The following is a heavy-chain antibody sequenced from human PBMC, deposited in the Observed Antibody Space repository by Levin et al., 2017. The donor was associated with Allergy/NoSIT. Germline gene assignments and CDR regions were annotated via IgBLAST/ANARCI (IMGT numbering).Heavy chain of an antibody. CDR2: MKQDGTER. Sequence: QPGGSLRLSCAASGFSFSNSYMCWVRQAPGKGLEWVASMKQDGTERNYVDSVKGRFTISRDNAKNSLYLQMNSLRADDTAVYYCARYNWNAEIDYWGPGTLVTVSS. J-gene: IGHJ4*02. D-gene: IGHD1-1*01. V-gene: IGHV3-7*03. CDR3: ARYNWNAEIDY. CDR1: GFSFSNSY.